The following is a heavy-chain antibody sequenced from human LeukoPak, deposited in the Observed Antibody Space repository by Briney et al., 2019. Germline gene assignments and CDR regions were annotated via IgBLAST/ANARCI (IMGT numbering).Heavy chain of an antibody. V-gene: IGHV4-34*01. CDR2: INHSGST. CDR1: GGSFSGYY. CDR3: ARDTATRTRAYDY. D-gene: IGHD5-18*01. Sequence: SKTLSLTCAVYGGSFSGYYWSWIRQPPGKGLEWIGEINHSGSTNYNPSLKSRVTISVDTSKNQFSLKLSSVTAADTAVYYCARDTATRTRAYDYWGQGTLVTVSS. J-gene: IGHJ4*02.